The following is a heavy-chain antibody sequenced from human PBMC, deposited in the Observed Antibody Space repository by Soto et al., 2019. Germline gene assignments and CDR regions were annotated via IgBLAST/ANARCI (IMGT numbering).Heavy chain of an antibody. V-gene: IGHV4-39*01. D-gene: IGHD6-13*01. CDR2: IHYSGIT. Sequence: SETLSLTCTVSGGSISSSIYYWVWIRQPPGKGLEWIGCIHYSGITYYNPSLRSRVTSSVDTSKNQVSLKVSPVTAADTAVYYCARRLFSSTWPSYFDFWGQGTLVTVS. CDR1: GGSISSSIYY. J-gene: IGHJ4*02. CDR3: ARRLFSSTWPSYFDF.